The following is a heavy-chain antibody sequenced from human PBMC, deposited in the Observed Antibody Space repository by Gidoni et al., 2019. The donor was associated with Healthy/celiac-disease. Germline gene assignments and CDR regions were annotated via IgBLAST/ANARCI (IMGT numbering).Heavy chain of an antibody. Sequence: EVQLVESGGGLVQPGGSLRLSCAASGFTVSSNYMSWVRQAPGKGLEWVSVIYSGGSTYYADSVKGRFTISRHNSKNTLYLQMNSLRAEDTAVYYCARGPSPWIFSAAFDIWGQGTMVTVSS. CDR3: ARGPSPWIFSAAFDI. CDR2: IYSGGST. J-gene: IGHJ3*02. V-gene: IGHV3-53*04. D-gene: IGHD2-2*03. CDR1: GFTVSSNY.